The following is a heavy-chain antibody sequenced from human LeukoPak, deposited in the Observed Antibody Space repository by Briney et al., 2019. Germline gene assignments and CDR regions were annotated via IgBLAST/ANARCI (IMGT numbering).Heavy chain of an antibody. V-gene: IGHV3-30*18. CDR1: GFTFSSYG. CDR2: ISYDGSNK. Sequence: QPGGSLRLSCAASGFTFSSYGMHWVRQAPGKGLEWVAVISYDGSNKYYADSVKGRFTISRDNSKNTLYLQMNSLRAEDTAVYYCAKALDTAMVNEDAFDIWGQGTMVTVSS. D-gene: IGHD5-18*01. J-gene: IGHJ3*02. CDR3: AKALDTAMVNEDAFDI.